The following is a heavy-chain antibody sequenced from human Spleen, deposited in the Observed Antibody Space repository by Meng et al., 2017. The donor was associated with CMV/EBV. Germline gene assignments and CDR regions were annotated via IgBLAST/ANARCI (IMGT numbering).Heavy chain of an antibody. CDR2: ISYDGGYK. V-gene: IGHV3-30*04. J-gene: IGHJ4*02. Sequence: GGSLRLSCAASGFTFSNYAMHWVRQAPGKGLEWVAVISYDGGYKYYADSAKGRFTISRDNFKNTVYLQMNSLTTEDTAVYYCARAQLGLDYWGQGTLVTVSS. CDR1: GFTFSNYA. D-gene: IGHD7-27*01. CDR3: ARAQLGLDY.